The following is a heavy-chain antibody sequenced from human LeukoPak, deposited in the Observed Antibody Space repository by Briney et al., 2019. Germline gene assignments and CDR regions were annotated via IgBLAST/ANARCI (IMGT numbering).Heavy chain of an antibody. CDR1: GFLFSDYY. J-gene: IGHJ4*02. D-gene: IGHD6-13*01. CDR2: ISSTSSYT. Sequence: PGGSLRLSCAASGFLFSDYYMSWIRQAPGKGLVWVSYISSTSSYTAYADSVKGRFTISRDNAKNSLYLQMNSLRAEDTAVYFCAKATNTATGTPTLAIDYWGQGTLVTVSS. V-gene: IGHV3-11*05. CDR3: AKATNTATGTPTLAIDY.